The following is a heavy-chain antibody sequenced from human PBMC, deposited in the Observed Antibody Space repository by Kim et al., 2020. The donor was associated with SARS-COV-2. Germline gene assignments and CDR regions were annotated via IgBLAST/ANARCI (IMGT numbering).Heavy chain of an antibody. CDR3: ARDRGGNSAMGYYYYYYGMAG. CDR1: GFTFSSYS. J-gene: IGHJ6*02. V-gene: IGHV3-21*01. CDR2: ISSSSSYI. D-gene: IGHD2-21*02. Sequence: GGSLRLSCAASGFTFSSYSMNWVRQAPGKGLEWVSSISSSSSYIYYADSVKDRFTISRDNAKNSLYLQMNSLRAEDTAVYYCARDRGGNSAMGYYYYYYGMAGWGQGTTVTVSS.